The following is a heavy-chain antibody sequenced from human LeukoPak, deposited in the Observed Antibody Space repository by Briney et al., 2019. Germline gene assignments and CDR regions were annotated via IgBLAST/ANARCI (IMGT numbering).Heavy chain of an antibody. CDR2: IYYSGTT. D-gene: IGHD6-13*01. Sequence: PSETLSLTCTVSGGSISSGSYSWGWIRQPPGKGLEWIGNIYYSGTTYYNPSLKSRVTISVDTSKNQFSLKLSSVTAADTAVYYCARGPGYSSTTDAFEIWGQGTMVTVSS. J-gene: IGHJ3*02. CDR1: GGSISSGSYS. CDR3: ARGPGYSSTTDAFEI. V-gene: IGHV4-39*07.